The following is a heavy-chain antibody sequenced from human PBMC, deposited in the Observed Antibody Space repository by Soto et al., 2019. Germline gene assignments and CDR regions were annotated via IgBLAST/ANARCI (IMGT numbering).Heavy chain of an antibody. J-gene: IGHJ4*02. Sequence: SETLSLTCAVSNFSMTSGLYLNWIRQPPGKGLEWIGSIDNGGNTHYNAPLKSRVIISADTSKNQFSLSLNSVTAADTAVYYCVKRSLLMAPTWGQGIQVT. CDR3: VKRSLLMAPT. V-gene: IGHV4-38-2*01. CDR2: IDNGGNT. CDR1: NFSMTSGLY. D-gene: IGHD1-1*01.